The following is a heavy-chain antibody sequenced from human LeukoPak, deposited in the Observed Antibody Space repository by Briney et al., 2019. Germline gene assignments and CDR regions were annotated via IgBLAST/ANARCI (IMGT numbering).Heavy chain of an antibody. V-gene: IGHV4-4*02. J-gene: IGHJ4*02. Sequence: SETLSLTCAVSGGSISSNNWWSWVRQPPGKGLEWIGETFHSGSTSYNPSLKSRVTISVDKSKNQFSLKLNSVTAADTAVYYCARAEPRGSIWYPYWGQGTLVTVSS. D-gene: IGHD6-13*01. CDR3: ARAEPRGSIWYPY. CDR1: GGSISSNNW. CDR2: TFHSGST.